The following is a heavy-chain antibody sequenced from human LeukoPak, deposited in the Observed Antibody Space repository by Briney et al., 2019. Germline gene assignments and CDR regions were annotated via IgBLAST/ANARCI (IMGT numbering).Heavy chain of an antibody. CDR3: ARGNSDYDHDY. Sequence: GGSLRLSCAASGFTFDDYAMHWVCQAPGKGLEWVSSISTTSRYIYYADSVKGRFTVSRDNAKNSLSLQMNSLRAEDTAVYYCARGNSDYDHDYWGQGTLVTVSS. CDR2: ISTTSRYI. CDR1: GFTFDDYA. V-gene: IGHV3-21*01. J-gene: IGHJ4*02. D-gene: IGHD4-11*01.